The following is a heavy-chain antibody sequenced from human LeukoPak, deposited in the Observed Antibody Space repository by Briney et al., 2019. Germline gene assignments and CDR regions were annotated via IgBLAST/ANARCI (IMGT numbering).Heavy chain of an antibody. Sequence: GGSLRLSCAASGFTFSSYGMHWVRQAPGKGLEWVAFIRYDGSNKYYAHSVKGRFRISRDNAKNSLYLQMNSLRAEDTAVYYCARDLLGYNYHYMDVWGKGTTVTVSS. CDR3: ARDLLGYNYHYMDV. CDR1: GFTFSSYG. D-gene: IGHD3-16*02. V-gene: IGHV3-30*02. J-gene: IGHJ6*03. CDR2: IRYDGSNK.